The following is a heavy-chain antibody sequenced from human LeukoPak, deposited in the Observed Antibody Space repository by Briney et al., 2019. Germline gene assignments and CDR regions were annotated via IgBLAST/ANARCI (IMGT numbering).Heavy chain of an antibody. V-gene: IGHV4-61*09. CDR3: ARVGYCSSTSCYVFDY. CDR2: IYTTGST. Sequence: SETLSLTCTVSGGSISSSSYYWGWIRQPAGKGLEWIGHIYTTGSTNYNPSLKSRVTISLDTSKNQFSLKLSSVTAADTAVYYCARVGYCSSTSCYVFDYWGQGTLVTVSS. D-gene: IGHD2-2*01. J-gene: IGHJ4*02. CDR1: GGSISSSSYY.